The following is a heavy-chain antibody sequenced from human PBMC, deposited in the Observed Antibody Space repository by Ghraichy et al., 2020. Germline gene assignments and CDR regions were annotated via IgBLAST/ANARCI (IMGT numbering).Heavy chain of an antibody. V-gene: IGHV4-30-2*01. CDR3: ARGGNSRLFDY. J-gene: IGHJ4*02. CDR1: GGSISSGGYS. Sequence: SETLSLTFAVSGGSISSGGYSWSWIRQPPGKGLEWIGYIYHSGSTYYNPSLKSRVTISVDRSKNQFSLKLSSVTAADTAVYYCARGGNSRLFDYWGQGTLVTVSS. D-gene: IGHD2/OR15-2a*01. CDR2: IYHSGST.